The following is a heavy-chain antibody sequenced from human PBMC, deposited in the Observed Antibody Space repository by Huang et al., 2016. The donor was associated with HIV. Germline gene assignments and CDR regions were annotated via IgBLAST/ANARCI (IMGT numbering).Heavy chain of an antibody. Sequence: HLQLQESGPGLVKPSETLTLTCTVSGGSINSEDYYWGWIRQPPGKGLEWIASIYRSGTTSYKPSLKTRVTMSVDTSNSQFSLKLSSVTAADTALYYCARHPYFYDASGFYFESWGQGTLVIVSS. D-gene: IGHD3-22*01. CDR2: IYRSGTT. V-gene: IGHV4-39*01. CDR1: GGSINSEDYY. J-gene: IGHJ4*02. CDR3: ARHPYFYDASGFYFES.